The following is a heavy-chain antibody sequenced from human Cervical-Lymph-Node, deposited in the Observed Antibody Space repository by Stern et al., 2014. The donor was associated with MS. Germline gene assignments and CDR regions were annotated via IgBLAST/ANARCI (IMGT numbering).Heavy chain of an antibody. CDR1: GFTFSNSW. D-gene: IGHD2-2*01. CDR3: ARECTGTSCYLRYFDY. J-gene: IGHJ4*02. CDR2: IYSDGSRT. Sequence: EVQLVESGGDLVQPGGSLRLSCTASGFTFSNSWMHWVRHAPGKGLVWVSRIYSDGSRTAYADSVKGRFTISRDNAKNTLYLRMNSLRAEDTAVYYCARECTGTSCYLRYFDYWGQGTLVTVSS. V-gene: IGHV3-74*02.